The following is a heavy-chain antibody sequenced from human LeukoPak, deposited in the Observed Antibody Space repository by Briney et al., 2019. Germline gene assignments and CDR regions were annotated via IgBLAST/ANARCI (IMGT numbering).Heavy chain of an antibody. V-gene: IGHV4-59*08. D-gene: IGHD3-10*01. CDR3: ARQLYVSGSYYAPMDV. Sequence: PSETLSLTCTVSGGSISSYYWSWIRQPPGKGLEWIGYIYYSGSTNYNPSLKSRVTISVDTSENQFSLKLSSVTAADTAVYFCARQLYVSGSYYAPMDVWGKGTTVTISS. CDR1: GGSISSYY. CDR2: IYYSGST. J-gene: IGHJ6*03.